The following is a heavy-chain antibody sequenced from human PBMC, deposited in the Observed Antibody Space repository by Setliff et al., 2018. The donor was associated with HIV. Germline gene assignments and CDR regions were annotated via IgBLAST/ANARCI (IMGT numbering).Heavy chain of an antibody. V-gene: IGHV1-2*02. D-gene: IGHD1-26*01. CDR1: GYLFTGYY. J-gene: IGHJ4*02. Sequence: ASVKVSCKASGYLFTGYYMHWVRQAPGQGLEWMGWINVNSGGTKYAQKFQGRVTMTRDTSISTAYMEVSSLRSDDTAVYYCAREGSPIYYFDYWSPGTPVTVSS. CDR3: AREGSPIYYFDY. CDR2: INVNSGGT.